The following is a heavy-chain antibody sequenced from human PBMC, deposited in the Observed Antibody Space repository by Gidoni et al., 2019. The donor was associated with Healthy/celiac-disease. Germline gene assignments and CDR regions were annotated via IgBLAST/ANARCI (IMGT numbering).Heavy chain of an antibody. Sequence: QVQLVESGGGVVQPGRSLRLSCPASGFTFSSYGMHWVRQAPGKGLELVAVIWYEGSNKYYSDSVKGRFTISRDNSKNTLYLQMNSLRAEDTAVYYCARGITDYYDSSGPHGTFYYFDYWGQGTLVTVSS. CDR2: IWYEGSNK. D-gene: IGHD3-22*01. CDR1: GFTFSSYG. V-gene: IGHV3-33*01. J-gene: IGHJ4*02. CDR3: ARGITDYYDSSGPHGTFYYFDY.